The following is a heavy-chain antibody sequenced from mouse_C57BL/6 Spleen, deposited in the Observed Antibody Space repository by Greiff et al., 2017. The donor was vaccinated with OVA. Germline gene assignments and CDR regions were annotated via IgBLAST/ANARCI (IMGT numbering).Heavy chain of an antibody. D-gene: IGHD2-12*01. CDR1: GYTFTSYW. J-gene: IGHJ4*01. V-gene: IGHV1-55*01. Sequence: QVQLKQPGAELVKPGASVKMSCKASGYTFTSYWITWVKQRPGQGLEWIGDIYPGSGSTNYNEKFKSKATLTVDTSSSTAYMQLSSLTSEYSAVYYCARAYDAMDYWGQGTSVTVSS. CDR2: IYPGSGST. CDR3: ARAYDAMDY.